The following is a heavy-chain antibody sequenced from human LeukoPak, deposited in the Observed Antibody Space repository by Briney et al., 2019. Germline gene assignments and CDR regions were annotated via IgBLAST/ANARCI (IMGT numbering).Heavy chain of an antibody. J-gene: IGHJ6*03. Sequence: PGGSLRLSCAASGFNLDDYGMSWVRQAPGKGLEWVSGINWNGGSTGYADSVKGRFTISRDNAKNSLYLQMNSLRAEDTALYYCARKMIETRYYYYYMDVWGKGTTVTVSS. CDR2: INWNGGST. CDR3: ARKMIETRYYYYYMDV. CDR1: GFNLDDYG. D-gene: IGHD3-16*01. V-gene: IGHV3-20*04.